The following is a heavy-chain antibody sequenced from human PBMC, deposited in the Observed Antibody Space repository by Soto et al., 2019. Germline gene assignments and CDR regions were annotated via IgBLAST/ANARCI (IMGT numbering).Heavy chain of an antibody. D-gene: IGHD2-21*01. V-gene: IGHV4-59*01. Sequence: SETLSLTCTVSDGSISNFYCSWIRQPPWKGLEWIGYISSSGNTNYNPSLKSRVSISVDTSKNQFSLNLTSVTAADTGVYYCARATMVITRSYLDSWGQGTPVAVSS. CDR3: ARATMVITRSYLDS. J-gene: IGHJ4*02. CDR2: ISSSGNT. CDR1: DGSISNFY.